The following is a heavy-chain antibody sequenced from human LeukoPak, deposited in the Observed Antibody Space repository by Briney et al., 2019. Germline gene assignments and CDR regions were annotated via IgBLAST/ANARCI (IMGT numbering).Heavy chain of an antibody. CDR2: ISYDGGNK. CDR3: AKGQQWLARAAYFDY. Sequence: GRSLRLSCAASGFTFSSYGMHWVRQAPGKGLEWVAVISYDGGNKYYADSVKGRFTISRDNSKNTLYLQMNSLRAEDTAVYYCAKGQQWLARAAYFDYWGQGTLVTVSS. J-gene: IGHJ4*02. V-gene: IGHV3-30*18. D-gene: IGHD6-19*01. CDR1: GFTFSSYG.